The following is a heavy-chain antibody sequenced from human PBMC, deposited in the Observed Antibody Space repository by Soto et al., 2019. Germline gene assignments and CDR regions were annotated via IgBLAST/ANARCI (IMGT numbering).Heavy chain of an antibody. V-gene: IGHV4-31*03. J-gene: IGHJ5*02. CDR2: IHYSGGATYSP. Sequence: QVQLQESGPGLVEPSQTLSLICTVSGASIITDGYYWTWIRQHPGKGLEWLGYIHYSGGATYSPSYNPSLQSRIAISGDISKSLFSLKLTSVTAADTAVYYCARVPTYCQDSIGYQPVHPWGQGTLVTVSS. CDR3: ARVPTYCQDSIGYQPVHP. D-gene: IGHD3-22*01. CDR1: GASIITDGYY.